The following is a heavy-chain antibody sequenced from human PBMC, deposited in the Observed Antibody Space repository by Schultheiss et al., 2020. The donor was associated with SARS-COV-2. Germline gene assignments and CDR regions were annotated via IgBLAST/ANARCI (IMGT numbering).Heavy chain of an antibody. CDR3: ARQSSSGWYPQYFQH. J-gene: IGHJ1*01. D-gene: IGHD6-19*01. V-gene: IGHV4-38-2*02. Sequence: SETLSLTCTVSGYSISSGYYWGWIRQPPGKGLEWIGSIYHSGSTYYNPSLKSRVTISVDTSKNQFSLKLSSVTAADTAVYYCARQSSSGWYPQYFQHWGQGTLVTVSS. CDR1: GYSISSGYY. CDR2: IYHSGST.